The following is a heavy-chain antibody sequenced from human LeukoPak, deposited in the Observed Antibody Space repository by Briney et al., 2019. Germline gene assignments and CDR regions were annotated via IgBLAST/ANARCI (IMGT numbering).Heavy chain of an antibody. D-gene: IGHD3-3*01. CDR1: GFTFSSYA. Sequence: GRSMRLSCAASGFTFSSYAMSWVRQAPGKGLEWVSAISGSGGSTYYADSVKGRFTISRDNSKNTLYLQMNSLRAEDTAVYYCAKDRLITIFGAPNDYWGQGTLVTVSS. V-gene: IGHV3-23*01. J-gene: IGHJ4*02. CDR2: ISGSGGST. CDR3: AKDRLITIFGAPNDY.